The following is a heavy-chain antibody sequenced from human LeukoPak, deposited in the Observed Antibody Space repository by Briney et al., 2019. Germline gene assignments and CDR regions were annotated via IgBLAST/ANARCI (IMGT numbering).Heavy chain of an antibody. V-gene: IGHV3-48*04. J-gene: IGHJ2*01. CDR3: TRDLGLRRMI. CDR2: ISAASGTI. CDR1: GLSVSSNN. Sequence: GGSLTLSCAASGLSVSSNNMHWVRQAPGGGLEWLSYISAASGTIYSADSVKGRFTISRDNAGNSLYLQMNSLRGEDTAVYYCTRDLGLRRMIWGRGTLVIVSS.